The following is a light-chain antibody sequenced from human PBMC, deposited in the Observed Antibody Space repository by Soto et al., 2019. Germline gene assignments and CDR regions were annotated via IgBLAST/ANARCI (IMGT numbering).Light chain of an antibody. J-gene: IGKJ3*01. V-gene: IGKV3-15*01. CDR3: QQYNNWPPFT. Sequence: EIVMTQSPATLSVSPGERATLSCRASQSVSSNLAWYQQKPGQAPRLLIYGASTRATGIPARFSGSGSGTEFTPTISSLQSEDFAVYYCQQYNNWPPFTFGPGTKVDIK. CDR2: GAS. CDR1: QSVSSN.